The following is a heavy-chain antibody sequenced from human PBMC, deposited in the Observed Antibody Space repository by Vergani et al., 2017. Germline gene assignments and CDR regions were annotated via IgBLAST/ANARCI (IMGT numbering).Heavy chain of an antibody. CDR3: ARDLRRADYGYYQRIVFDI. J-gene: IGHJ3*02. V-gene: IGHV4-59*01. D-gene: IGHD4-17*01. Sequence: QVQLQESGPGLVKPSETLSLTCTVSGGSISSYYWSWIRQPPGKGLEWIGYISYSGSTNYNPSLKSRVTISVDTSKNQFSLKLSSVTAADTAVYYCARDLRRADYGYYQRIVFDIWGQGTMVTVSS. CDR1: GGSISSYY. CDR2: ISYSGST.